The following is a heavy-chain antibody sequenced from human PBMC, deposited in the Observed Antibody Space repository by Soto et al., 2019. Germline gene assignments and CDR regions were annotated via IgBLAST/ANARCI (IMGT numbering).Heavy chain of an antibody. Sequence: GGSLRLSCAASGFTFSSYGMHWVRQAPGKGLEWVAVISYDGSNKYYADSVKGRFTISRDNSKNTLYLQMNSLRAEDTAVYYCAKILYDFWSGSEWDYMDVWGKGTTVTVSS. CDR1: GFTFSSYG. D-gene: IGHD3-3*01. V-gene: IGHV3-30*18. CDR3: AKILYDFWSGSEWDYMDV. J-gene: IGHJ6*03. CDR2: ISYDGSNK.